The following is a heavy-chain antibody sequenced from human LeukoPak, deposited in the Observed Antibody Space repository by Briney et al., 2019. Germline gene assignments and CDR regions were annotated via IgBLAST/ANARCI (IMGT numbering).Heavy chain of an antibody. CDR3: ARDRVQTGTTFWFDP. CDR1: GGSISGYY. D-gene: IGHD1-7*01. J-gene: IGHJ5*02. Sequence: PSETLSLTCAVSGGSISGYYWSWIRQPAGKGLEWIGRIYTSGSTNYNASLKSRVTMSVDTSKNHFSLKLSSVTAADTAVYYCARDRVQTGTTFWFDPWGQGTLVTVSS. V-gene: IGHV4-4*07. CDR2: IYTSGST.